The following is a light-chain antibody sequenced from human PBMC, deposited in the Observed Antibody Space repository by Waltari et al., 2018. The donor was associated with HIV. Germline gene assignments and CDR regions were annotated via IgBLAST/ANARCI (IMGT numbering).Light chain of an antibody. Sequence: QSVLTQPPSASGTPGQRVTISCSGSSSNIGRTYVHWYQQLPGTTPKLLIYRNNQRPSGVPDRFSGSKSGTSASLAISGLRSEHDADYYCAAWDDSLRGVVFGGGTKLTVL. V-gene: IGLV1-47*01. CDR1: SSNIGRTY. J-gene: IGLJ2*01. CDR3: AAWDDSLRGVV. CDR2: RNN.